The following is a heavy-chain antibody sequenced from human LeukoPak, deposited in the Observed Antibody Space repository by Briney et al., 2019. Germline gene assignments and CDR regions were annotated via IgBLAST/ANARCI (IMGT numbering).Heavy chain of an antibody. J-gene: IGHJ4*02. Sequence: PSETLSLTCTVSGGSISSSSYYWGWIRQPPGKGLEWIGSIYYSGCTYYNPSLKSRVTISVDTSKNQFSLKLSSVTAADTAVYYCARRYYDESFDYWGQGTLVTVSS. D-gene: IGHD3-22*01. CDR2: IYYSGCT. V-gene: IGHV4-39*01. CDR3: ARRYYDESFDY. CDR1: GGSISSSSYY.